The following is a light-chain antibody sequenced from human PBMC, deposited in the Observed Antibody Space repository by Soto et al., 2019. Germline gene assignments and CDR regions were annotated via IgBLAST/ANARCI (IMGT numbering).Light chain of an antibody. V-gene: IGKV3-11*01. CDR2: DAS. J-gene: IGKJ2*01. CDR1: QSVSSY. Sequence: EIVLTQSPATLSLSPGERATLSCRASQSVSSYLAWYQQKPGQAPRLLIYDASNRATGIPARFSGSGSGTYFTLTISSLEPEDFAVYYCQQRSNWTPIYTFGQGTKLEIK. CDR3: QQRSNWTPIYT.